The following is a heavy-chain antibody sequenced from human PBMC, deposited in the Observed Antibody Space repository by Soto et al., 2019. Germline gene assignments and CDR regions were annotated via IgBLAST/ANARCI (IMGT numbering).Heavy chain of an antibody. V-gene: IGHV4-61*01. CDR2: IYYSGST. CDR1: GGSVSSGSYY. D-gene: IGHD3-22*01. Sequence: NPSETLSLTCTVSGGSVSSGSYYWSWIRQPPGKGLEWIGYIYYSGSTNYNPSLKSRVTISVDTSKNQFSLKLSSVTAADTAVYYCAVVVTTGLGGFDYGCQGTLVNVS. CDR3: AVVVTTGLGGFDY. J-gene: IGHJ4*02.